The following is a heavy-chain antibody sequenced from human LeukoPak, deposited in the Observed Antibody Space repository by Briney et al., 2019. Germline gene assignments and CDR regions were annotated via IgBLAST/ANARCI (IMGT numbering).Heavy chain of an antibody. Sequence: PSQTLSLTCTVSGGSISSSDYYWSWIRQPPGKGLEWIGYIHDSGGTYYNPSLKSRVTISVDTSKNQFSLELSSVTAADTAVYYCAGDSGKYYPTYYYYMDVWGKGTTVTVSS. D-gene: IGHD1-26*01. CDR1: GGSISSSDYY. J-gene: IGHJ6*03. V-gene: IGHV4-30-4*01. CDR2: IHDSGGT. CDR3: AGDSGKYYPTYYYYMDV.